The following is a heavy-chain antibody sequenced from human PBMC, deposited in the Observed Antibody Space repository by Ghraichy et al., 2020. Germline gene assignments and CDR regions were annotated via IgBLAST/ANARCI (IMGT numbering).Heavy chain of an antibody. J-gene: IGHJ5*02. CDR1: GGSISSGGYY. CDR3: AGFLYGDYVENWFDP. D-gene: IGHD4-17*01. Sequence: SETLSLTCTVSGGSISSGGYYWSWIRQHPGKGLEWIGYIYYSGSTYYNPSLKSRVTISVDTSKNQFSLKLSSVTAPDTAWYYCAGFLYGDYVENWFDPWGQGTLVTVS. CDR2: IYYSGST. V-gene: IGHV4-31*03.